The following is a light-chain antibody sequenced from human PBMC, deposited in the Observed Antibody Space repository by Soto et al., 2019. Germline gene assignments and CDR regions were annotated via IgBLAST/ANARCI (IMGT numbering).Light chain of an antibody. CDR2: GAS. J-gene: IGKJ2*01. V-gene: IGKV3-15*01. CDR1: QRVTSSN. Sequence: EIVLTQSPGNLSLSQGERATLSCRASQRVTSSNLAWYQQRPGQAHRLIIYGASTRAIGIPARFSGSGSGTEFTLTIRSLQSEDFAVYYCQQYKNWPRYTFCPRTKLDIK. CDR3: QQYKNWPRYT.